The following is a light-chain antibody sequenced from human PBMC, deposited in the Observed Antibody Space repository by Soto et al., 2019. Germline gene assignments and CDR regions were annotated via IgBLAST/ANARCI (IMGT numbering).Light chain of an antibody. J-gene: IGKJ1*01. V-gene: IGKV1D-16*01. Sequence: DIQMTQSPSSVSASVGDRVSFTCRASQDINNWLAWYQQKPGKAPKLLIYAASSLQSGVPSRFSGSGSGTEFTLTISSLQPDDFATYYCQHYNSYSEAFGQGTKVDIK. CDR3: QHYNSYSEA. CDR1: QDINNW. CDR2: AAS.